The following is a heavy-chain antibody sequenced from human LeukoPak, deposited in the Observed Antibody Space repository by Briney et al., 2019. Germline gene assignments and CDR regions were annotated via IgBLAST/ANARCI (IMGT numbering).Heavy chain of an antibody. D-gene: IGHD6-19*01. V-gene: IGHV4-39*01. Sequence: SETLSLTCTVSGGSISSSSYYWGWIRQPPGKGLEWIGSIYYSGSTYYNPSLKSRVTISVDTSKNQFSLKLSSVTAADTAVYYCASDLGYSSGWVAFDIWGQGTMVTVSS. J-gene: IGHJ3*02. CDR3: ASDLGYSSGWVAFDI. CDR1: GGSISSSSYY. CDR2: IYYSGST.